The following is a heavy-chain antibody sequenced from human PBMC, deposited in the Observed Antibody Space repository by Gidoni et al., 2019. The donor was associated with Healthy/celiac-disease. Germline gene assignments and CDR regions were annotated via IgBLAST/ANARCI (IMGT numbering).Heavy chain of an antibody. V-gene: IGHV3-23*01. CDR1: GFPFSRYA. CDR3: AKDSHYCSSTSCYTVGAFDI. D-gene: IGHD2-2*02. Sequence: EVQLLESGGGLVQPGGSLRLSCAASGFPFSRYAMRWVRQAPGKGLEWVSAISGSGGSTDYADSVKGRVTISRDNSKNTLYLQMNSLRAEDTAVYYCAKDSHYCSSTSCYTVGAFDIWGQGTMFTVSS. CDR2: ISGSGGST. J-gene: IGHJ3*02.